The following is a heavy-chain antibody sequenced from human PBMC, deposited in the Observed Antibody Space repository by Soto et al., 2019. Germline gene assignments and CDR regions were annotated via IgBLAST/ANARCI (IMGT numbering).Heavy chain of an antibody. CDR3: VRPYYSSSWFPFDR. CDR2: IDSGDGTT. Sequence: VGSLRLSCTGSGFDFGDYYMSWIRQAPGKGLEWVSYIDSGDGTTYYTDSVKGRFTISRDNAKKTVYLQMSSLRVEDTALYYCVRPYYSSSWFPFDRWGQGTLVTVSS. V-gene: IGHV3-11*01. J-gene: IGHJ4*02. CDR1: GFDFGDYY. D-gene: IGHD6-13*01.